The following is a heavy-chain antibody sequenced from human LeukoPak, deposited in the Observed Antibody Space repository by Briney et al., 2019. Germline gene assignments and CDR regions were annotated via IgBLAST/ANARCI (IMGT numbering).Heavy chain of an antibody. CDR3: AGGTIFGVVRRGNRHYYMDV. CDR1: GGSFSGYY. D-gene: IGHD3-3*01. Sequence: SSETLSLTCAVYGGSFSGYYWSWIRQPPGKGLEWIGEINHSGSTNYNPSLKSRVTISVDTSKNQFSLKLSSVTAADTAVYYCAGGTIFGVVRRGNRHYYMDVWGKGTTVTVSS. V-gene: IGHV4-34*01. CDR2: INHSGST. J-gene: IGHJ6*03.